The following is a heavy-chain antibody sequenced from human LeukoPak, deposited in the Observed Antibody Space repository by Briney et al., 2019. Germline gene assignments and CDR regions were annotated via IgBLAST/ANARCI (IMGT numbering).Heavy chain of an antibody. CDR2: IRSKANSYAT. CDR1: GFTFSGSA. CDR3: ARPRRGWSGPPFGAFDI. V-gene: IGHV3-73*01. Sequence: GGSLRLSCAASGFTFSGSAMHWVRQASGKGLEWVGRIRSKANSYATAYAASVKGRFTISRDDSKNTAYLQMNSLRAEDTALYYCARPRRGWSGPPFGAFDIWGQGTMVTVSS. J-gene: IGHJ3*02. D-gene: IGHD3-3*01.